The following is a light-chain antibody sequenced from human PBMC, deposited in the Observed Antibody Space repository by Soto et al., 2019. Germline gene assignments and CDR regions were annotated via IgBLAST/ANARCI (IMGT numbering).Light chain of an antibody. CDR1: QSVSSY. Sequence: EIVLTQSPATLSLSPGERATLSCRASQSVSSYLAWYQQKPGQAPRLLIYDASNRATGIPARFSGGGSGTDLTLTISSIEPEEFAIYYCQQRSNWPPTFGQGTKLEIK. CDR3: QQRSNWPPT. V-gene: IGKV3-11*01. CDR2: DAS. J-gene: IGKJ2*01.